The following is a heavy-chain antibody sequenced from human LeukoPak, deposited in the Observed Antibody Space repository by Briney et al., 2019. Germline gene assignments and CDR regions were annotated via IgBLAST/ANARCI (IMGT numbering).Heavy chain of an antibody. D-gene: IGHD5-18*01. Sequence: GGSLRLSCAASGFTFRTYWMPWVRQAPGKGLVWVSRISSDGSSTTYADSVKGRFTISRDNAENTLYLQMNSLRAEDTAVYYCARDWAPVDTAMVDYWGQGTLVTVSS. CDR1: GFTFRTYW. CDR2: ISSDGSST. V-gene: IGHV3-74*01. CDR3: ARDWAPVDTAMVDY. J-gene: IGHJ4*02.